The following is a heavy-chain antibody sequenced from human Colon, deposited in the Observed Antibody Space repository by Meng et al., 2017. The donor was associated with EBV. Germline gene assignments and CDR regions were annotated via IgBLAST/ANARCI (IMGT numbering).Heavy chain of an antibody. Sequence: QTSALAPAHPSHPLYLPCVVSGDSISSGDYSWSWIRQPPGQGLEWIGYIYHGGTTYNTSLKSRVTISVDNSKNQFSLRLTSVTAADTAVYYCARGPYCGGDCYWFDPWGQGTLVTVSS. CDR3: ARGPYCGGDCYWFDP. D-gene: IGHD2-21*02. V-gene: IGHV4-30-2*01. CDR2: IYHGGTT. J-gene: IGHJ5*02. CDR1: GDSISSGDYS.